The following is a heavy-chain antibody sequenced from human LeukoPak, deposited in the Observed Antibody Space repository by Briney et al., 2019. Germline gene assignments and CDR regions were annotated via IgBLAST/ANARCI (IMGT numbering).Heavy chain of an antibody. Sequence: GSTNYNPSLKSRVTISVDTSKNQFSLKLSSVTAADTAVYYCARAVAGIFDYWGQGTLVIVSS. J-gene: IGHJ4*02. CDR3: ARAVAGIFDY. D-gene: IGHD6-19*01. V-gene: IGHV4-59*01. CDR2: GST.